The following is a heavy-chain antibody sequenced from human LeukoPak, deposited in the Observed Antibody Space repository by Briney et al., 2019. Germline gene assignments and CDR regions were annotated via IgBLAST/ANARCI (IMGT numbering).Heavy chain of an antibody. CDR1: GYTFTSYA. D-gene: IGHD5-18*01. CDR2: INTNTGNP. CDR3: ASTKFVDTAFFVLGAFDI. V-gene: IGHV7-4-1*02. Sequence: GASVKVSCKASGYTFTSYAMNWVRQAPGQGLEWMGWINTNTGNPTYAQGFTGRFVFSLDTSVSTAYLQISSLKAEDTAVYYCASTKFVDTAFFVLGAFDIWGQGTMVTVSS. J-gene: IGHJ3*02.